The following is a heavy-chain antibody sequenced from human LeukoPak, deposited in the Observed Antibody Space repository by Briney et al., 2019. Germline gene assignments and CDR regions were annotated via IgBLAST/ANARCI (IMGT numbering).Heavy chain of an antibody. CDR3: ASHYYGSGSYSPFDY. J-gene: IGHJ4*02. CDR1: GGTFSSYA. D-gene: IGHD3-10*01. CDR2: IIPIFGTA. Sequence: SVKVSCKASGGTFSSYAISWVRQAPGQGLEWMGGIIPIFGTANYAQKFQGRVTITTDESTSTAYMELSSLRSEDTAMYYCASHYYGSGSYSPFDYWGQGTLVTVSS. V-gene: IGHV1-69*05.